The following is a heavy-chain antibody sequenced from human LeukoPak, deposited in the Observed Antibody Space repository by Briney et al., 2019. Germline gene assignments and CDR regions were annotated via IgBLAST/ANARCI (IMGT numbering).Heavy chain of an antibody. Sequence: GRSLRLSCAASGFTFSDYTMHWVRQAPGKGLEWVAVISYDGSQKYYADSVKGRFTISRDNSKNTLFLQMNSLRAEDTAIYYCVEAYSNSWHNFQHWGQGTLVTVSS. CDR1: GFTFSDYT. J-gene: IGHJ1*01. V-gene: IGHV3-30-3*01. CDR3: VEAYSNSWHNFQH. D-gene: IGHD6-13*01. CDR2: ISYDGSQK.